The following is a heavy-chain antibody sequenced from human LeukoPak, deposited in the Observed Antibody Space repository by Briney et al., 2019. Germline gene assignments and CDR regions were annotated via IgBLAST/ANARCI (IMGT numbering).Heavy chain of an antibody. CDR2: INHSGST. D-gene: IGHD2-8*01. J-gene: IGHJ6*03. V-gene: IGHV4-34*01. Sequence: SETLSLTCAVYGGSFSGYYWSWIRQPPGKGLEWIGEINHSGSTNYNPSLKSRVTISVDTSKNQFSLKLSSVTAADTAVYYCAREWCYYYYMDVWGKGTTVTVSS. CDR3: AREWCYYYYMDV. CDR1: GGSFSGYY.